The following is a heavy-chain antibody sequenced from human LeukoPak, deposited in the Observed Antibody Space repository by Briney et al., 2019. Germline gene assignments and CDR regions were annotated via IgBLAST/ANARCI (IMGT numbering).Heavy chain of an antibody. Sequence: SGAPPPPPTAPFGPTSRRYCIWGGSPPPPGGGGGGVGGIYYSGTTYYNPSLESRVTISVDTSKNQFSLKLSSVTAADTAVYYCARGRYYYDNSGYLGDNWGQGALVTVSS. J-gene: IGHJ4*02. CDR1: FGPTSRRYCI. CDR3: ARGRYYYDNSGYLGDN. D-gene: IGHD3-22*01. V-gene: IGHV4-39*07. CDR2: IYYSGTT.